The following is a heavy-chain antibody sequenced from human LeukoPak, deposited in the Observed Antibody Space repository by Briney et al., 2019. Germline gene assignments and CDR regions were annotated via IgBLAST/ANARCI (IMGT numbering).Heavy chain of an antibody. CDR2: ISYDGSNK. D-gene: IGHD6-13*01. Sequence: PGRSLRLSCAASGFTFSSYGMHWVRQAPGKGLEWVAVISYDGSNKYYADSVKGRFTISRDNSKNTLYLQMNSLRAEDTAVYYCARDRAAAGTSWFRGYFDYWGQGTLVTVSS. CDR3: ARDRAAAGTSWFRGYFDY. V-gene: IGHV3-30*03. CDR1: GFTFSSYG. J-gene: IGHJ4*02.